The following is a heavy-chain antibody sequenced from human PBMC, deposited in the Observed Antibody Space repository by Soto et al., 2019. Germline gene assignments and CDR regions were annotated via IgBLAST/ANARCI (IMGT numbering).Heavy chain of an antibody. V-gene: IGHV3-30*18. Sequence: GGSLRLSCAASGLTFSSYGMHWVRQAPGRGLEWVAGISYDGRNKYYVDSVKGRFTNSRDNSKNTLDLQMNSLRVEDTAVFYCAQDTYYHDTSGYYTFDYWGQGALVTVSS. CDR3: AQDTYYHDTSGYYTFDY. J-gene: IGHJ4*02. CDR2: ISYDGRNK. CDR1: GLTFSSYG. D-gene: IGHD3-22*01.